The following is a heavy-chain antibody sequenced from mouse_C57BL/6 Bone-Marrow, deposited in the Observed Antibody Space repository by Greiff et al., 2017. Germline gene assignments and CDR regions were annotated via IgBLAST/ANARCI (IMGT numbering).Heavy chain of an antibody. Sequence: VQLQQSGPGLANPSQTLSLTCSVTGYSITSDYWNWIRKFPGNKLEYIGYISYSGSTSYNPSLKSRISITRDTSKTQYYLQLNSVTTEDTATYYCARYGGGIYYFDYWGQGTTLTVSS. CDR3: ARYGGGIYYFDY. CDR1: GYSITSDY. J-gene: IGHJ2*01. V-gene: IGHV3-8*01. CDR2: ISYSGST.